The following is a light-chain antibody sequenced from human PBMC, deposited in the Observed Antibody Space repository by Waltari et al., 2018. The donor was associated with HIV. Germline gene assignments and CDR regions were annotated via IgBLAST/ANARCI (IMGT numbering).Light chain of an antibody. CDR2: GNT. CDR1: SSNIGAGYA. V-gene: IGLV1-40*01. CDR3: CSYTTSGTWV. J-gene: IGLJ3*02. Sequence: QTVLTQPPSVSGAPGQSVTISCTGSSSNIGAGYAVHWYQQVPGTPPKLLIYGNTNRPSGVSDRFSGSKSGSSASLAISGLQPDDEADYFCCSYTTSGTWVFGGGTRVTVL.